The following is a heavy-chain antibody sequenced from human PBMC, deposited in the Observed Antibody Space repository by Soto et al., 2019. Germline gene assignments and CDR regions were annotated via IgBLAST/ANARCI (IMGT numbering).Heavy chain of an antibody. CDR3: ARDAAAGLNDY. J-gene: IGHJ4*02. Sequence: QVQRVQSGAEVKKPGASVKVSGKASGYTFTSYGISWVRQAPGQGLEWMGWISAYNGNTKYVQKFQGRVTMTTDTSTSTAYMELRSLRSDDTAVYYCARDAAAGLNDYWGQGTLVTVSS. V-gene: IGHV1-18*01. CDR1: GYTFTSYG. CDR2: ISAYNGNT. D-gene: IGHD6-13*01.